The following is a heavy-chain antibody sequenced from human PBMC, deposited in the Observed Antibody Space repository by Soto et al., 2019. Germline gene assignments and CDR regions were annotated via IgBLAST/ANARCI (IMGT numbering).Heavy chain of an antibody. J-gene: IGHJ5*02. D-gene: IGHD3-22*01. Sequence: QVQLQESGPGLVKPSQTLSLTCTVSGGSISSGGYYWSWIRQHPGKGLEWIGYIYYSGSTYYNPSLKSRVTISEDTSKSQFSLKLSSVTAADTAVYYCATYDSSDYYSGSPIGWFDPWGQGTLVTVSS. CDR3: ATYDSSDYYSGSPIGWFDP. CDR1: GGSISSGGYY. V-gene: IGHV4-31*03. CDR2: IYYSGST.